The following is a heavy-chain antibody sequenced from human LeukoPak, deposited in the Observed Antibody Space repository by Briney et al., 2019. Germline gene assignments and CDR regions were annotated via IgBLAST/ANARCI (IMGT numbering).Heavy chain of an antibody. V-gene: IGHV3-7*03. D-gene: IGHD5-24*01. J-gene: IGHJ5*02. CDR3: ARDLNWPGP. CDR1: RFTFSTSW. Sequence: GGSLRLSCVASRFTFSTSWMTWVRQAPGKGLEFVAGIKYDGTMESHVDSVNGRFTISRDNAKNSLYLQMNSLRVDDTAVYYCARDLNWPGPWGQGTLVTVSS. CDR2: IKYDGTME.